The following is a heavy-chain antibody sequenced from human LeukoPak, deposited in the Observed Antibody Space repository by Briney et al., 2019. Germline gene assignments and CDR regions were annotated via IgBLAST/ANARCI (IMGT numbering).Heavy chain of an antibody. D-gene: IGHD6-13*01. CDR1: GFTFSTYA. Sequence: GGSLRLSCAASGFTFSTYAMHWVRQAPGKGLEWVAVISFDGGNKYYADSVEGRFTISRDNSKNTVYLQMNSLRAEDTAVYYCARVYSSSWSFDYWGQGTLVAVSS. V-gene: IGHV3-30-3*01. J-gene: IGHJ4*02. CDR2: ISFDGGNK. CDR3: ARVYSSSWSFDY.